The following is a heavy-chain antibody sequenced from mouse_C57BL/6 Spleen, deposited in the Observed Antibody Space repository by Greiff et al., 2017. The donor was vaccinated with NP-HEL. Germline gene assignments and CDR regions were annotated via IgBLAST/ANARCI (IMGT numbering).Heavy chain of an antibody. J-gene: IGHJ2*01. CDR2: TNPTNGRT. CDR1: GYTFTSYW. V-gene: IGHV1S81*02. D-gene: IGHD1-1*01. CDR3: ARIKKIVATYFDY. Sequence: VQLQQSGAELVKAGASVKMSCKASGYTFTSYWMHWVKQRLGQGLEWFAETNPTNGRTYYNEKFKSKATLTVDKSSRTAYMLLSGPTLEDSAVYYCARIKKIVATYFDYRGQGTTLTVSS.